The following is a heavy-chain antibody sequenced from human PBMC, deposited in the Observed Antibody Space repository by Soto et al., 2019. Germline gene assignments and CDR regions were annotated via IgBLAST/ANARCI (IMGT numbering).Heavy chain of an antibody. CDR2: ISAYNGNT. CDR1: GYTFTSYG. Sequence: GASVKVSCKASGYTFTSYGISWVRQAPGQGLEWMGWISAYNGNTNYAQKLQGRVTMTTDTSTSTAYMELRSLRSDDTAVYYCARIQSFPGIAAAVMFDPWGQGTLVTVSS. J-gene: IGHJ5*02. D-gene: IGHD6-13*01. CDR3: ARIQSFPGIAAAVMFDP. V-gene: IGHV1-18*01.